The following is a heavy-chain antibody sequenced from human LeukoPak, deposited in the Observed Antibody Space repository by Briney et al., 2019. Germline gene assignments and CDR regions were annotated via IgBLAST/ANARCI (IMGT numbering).Heavy chain of an antibody. D-gene: IGHD3-3*01. V-gene: IGHV1-8*01. Sequence: ASVKVSCKASGYTFTGYDINWVRQATGQGLEWMGWMNPNSGNTGYAQKFQGRVTMTRNTSISTAYMELSSLRSEDTAVYYCARGGYYDFWGGYYGNYFDYWGQGTLVTVSS. J-gene: IGHJ4*02. CDR2: MNPNSGNT. CDR3: ARGGYYDFWGGYYGNYFDY. CDR1: GYTFTGYD.